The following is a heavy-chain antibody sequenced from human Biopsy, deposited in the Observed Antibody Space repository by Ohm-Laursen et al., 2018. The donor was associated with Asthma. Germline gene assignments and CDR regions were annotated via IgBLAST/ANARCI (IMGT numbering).Heavy chain of an antibody. CDR1: GFDFSGYT. CDR3: ARDFTIGSGSPFHF. J-gene: IGHJ4*01. D-gene: IGHD3-10*01. V-gene: IGHV3-21*01. CDR2: ISGLSRYK. Sequence: SLRLSCAASGFDFSGYTMNWVRQAPGKGLEWVSSISGLSRYKYYSDSLRGRVTISRGNAKSSLHLQMSSLRAEDTAVYFCARDFTIGSGSPFHFWGPGTLVTVSS.